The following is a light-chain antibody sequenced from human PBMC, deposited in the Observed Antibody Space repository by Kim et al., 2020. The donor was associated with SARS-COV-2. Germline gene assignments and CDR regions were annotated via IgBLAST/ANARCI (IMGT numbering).Light chain of an antibody. Sequence: DIQMTQSPSTLSASVGDRVTITCRASQSISSSLAWYQQKPGKAPKLLMYEASNLQSGVPSRFSGSGSGTEFTLTISSLQPDDFATYYCQQYNIYWTFGQGTKVDIK. CDR2: EAS. V-gene: IGKV1-5*03. CDR3: QQYNIYWT. CDR1: QSISSS. J-gene: IGKJ1*01.